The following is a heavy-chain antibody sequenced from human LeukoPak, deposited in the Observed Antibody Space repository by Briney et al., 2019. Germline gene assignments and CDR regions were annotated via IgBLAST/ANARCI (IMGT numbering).Heavy chain of an antibody. J-gene: IGHJ6*03. V-gene: IGHV3-13*01. D-gene: IGHD3-10*01. Sequence: QPGGSLRLSCAASGFTFSSYDMHWVRQATGKGLEWVSAIGTAGDTYYPGSVKGRFTISRENAKNSLYLQMNSLRAGDTAVYYCARGARHMVRGVIIKYYYYYMDVWGKGTTVTISS. CDR3: ARGARHMVRGVIIKYYYYYMDV. CDR1: GFTFSSYD. CDR2: IGTAGDT.